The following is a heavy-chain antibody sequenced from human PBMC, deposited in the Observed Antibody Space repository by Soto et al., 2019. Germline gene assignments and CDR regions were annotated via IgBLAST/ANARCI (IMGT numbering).Heavy chain of an antibody. CDR3: AHSMIVGATHWFDP. J-gene: IGHJ5*02. D-gene: IGHD1-26*01. CDR2: IYWDGDE. CDR1: GFSLSSSEVG. Sequence: SGPTLVNPTQTLTLTCTFSGFSLSSSEVGVGWIRQPPGKALEWLALIYWDGDERYSPSLKSRLTITKDTSKNQVVLTMTNMDPVDTATYYCAHSMIVGATHWFDPWGQGTLVTVSS. V-gene: IGHV2-5*02.